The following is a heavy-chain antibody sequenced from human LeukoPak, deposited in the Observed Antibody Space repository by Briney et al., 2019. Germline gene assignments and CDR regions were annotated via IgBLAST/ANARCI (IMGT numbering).Heavy chain of an antibody. CDR3: VKGDYGDY. D-gene: IGHD4-17*01. J-gene: IGHJ4*02. Sequence: GGSLRLSCAASGITFSIYTMSWVRPAPGKGLEWVSAISGSGGRTYYGDAVKGRFSITRDNSKNTLYLQMNSVRAEETDVYYCVKGDYGDYWGQGTLVTVSS. CDR2: ISGSGGRT. CDR1: GITFSIYT. V-gene: IGHV3-23*02.